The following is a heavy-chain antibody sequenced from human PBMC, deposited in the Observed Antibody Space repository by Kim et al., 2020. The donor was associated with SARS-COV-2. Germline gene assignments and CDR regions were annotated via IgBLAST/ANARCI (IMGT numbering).Heavy chain of an antibody. CDR1: GYTFTSYY. Sequence: ASVKVSCKASGYTFTSYYMHWVRQAPGQGLEWMGIINPSGGSTSYAQKFQGRVTMTRDTSTSTVYMELSSLRSEDTAVYYCARDYEYFDWLLWVGYYYYGMDVWGQGTTVTVSS. CDR2: INPSGGST. J-gene: IGHJ6*02. D-gene: IGHD3-9*01. V-gene: IGHV1-46*01. CDR3: ARDYEYFDWLLWVGYYYYGMDV.